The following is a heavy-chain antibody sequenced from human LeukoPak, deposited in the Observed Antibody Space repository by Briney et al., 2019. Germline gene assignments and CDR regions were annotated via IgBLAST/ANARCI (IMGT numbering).Heavy chain of an antibody. Sequence: GGSLRLSCAASGFTFISYAMSWVRQAPGKRLEWVSAISGSGGSTYYADSVKGRFTISRDNSKNTLYLQMNSLRAEDTAVYYCAKGHYDYVWGSYRYTYYFDYWGQGTLVTVSS. CDR3: AKGHYDYVWGSYRYTYYFDY. D-gene: IGHD3-16*02. J-gene: IGHJ4*02. CDR2: ISGSGGST. CDR1: GFTFISYA. V-gene: IGHV3-23*01.